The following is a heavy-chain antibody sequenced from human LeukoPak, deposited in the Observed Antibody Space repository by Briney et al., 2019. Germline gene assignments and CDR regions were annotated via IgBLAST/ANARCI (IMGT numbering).Heavy chain of an antibody. Sequence: GGSLRLSCAASGFSFSNYAMGWVRQAPGKGLEWVSAISGNGRSTSYLDSVKGRFTISRDNSKNTLYLQINSLGAEDTAIYYCAKRGYSSGPDYFDYWGQGTPVTVSS. V-gene: IGHV3-23*01. CDR2: ISGNGRST. CDR1: GFSFSNYA. J-gene: IGHJ4*02. CDR3: AKRGYSSGPDYFDY. D-gene: IGHD5-18*01.